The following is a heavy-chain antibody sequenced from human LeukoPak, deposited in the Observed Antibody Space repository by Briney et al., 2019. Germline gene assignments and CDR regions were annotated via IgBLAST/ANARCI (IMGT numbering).Heavy chain of an antibody. CDR2: ISSSSSYI. Sequence: GGSLRLSCAASGFTFSSYSMTWVRQAPGKGLEWVSSISSSSSYIYYADSVKGRFTISRDNAKNSLYLQMNSLRAEDTAVYYCARGSSSGYYYYWGQGTLVTVSS. CDR1: GFTFSSYS. V-gene: IGHV3-21*01. D-gene: IGHD3-22*01. J-gene: IGHJ4*02. CDR3: ARGSSSGYYYY.